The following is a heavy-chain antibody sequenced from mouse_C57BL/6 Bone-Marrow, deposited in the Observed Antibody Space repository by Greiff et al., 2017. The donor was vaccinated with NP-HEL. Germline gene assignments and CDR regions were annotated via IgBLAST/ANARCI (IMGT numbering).Heavy chain of an antibody. D-gene: IGHD4-1*01. V-gene: IGHV5-6*01. Sequence: EVMLVESGGDLVKPGGSLKLSCAASGFTFSSYGMSWVRQTPDKRLEWVATISSGGSYTYYLDSVKGRFTISRDNAKNTLYLQMSSLKSEDTAMYYCARLNWDVWFAYWGQGTLVTVSA. CDR2: ISSGGSYT. J-gene: IGHJ3*01. CDR1: GFTFSSYG. CDR3: ARLNWDVWFAY.